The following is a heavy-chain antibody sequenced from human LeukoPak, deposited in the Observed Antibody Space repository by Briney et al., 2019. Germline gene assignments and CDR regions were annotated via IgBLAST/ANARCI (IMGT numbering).Heavy chain of an antibody. Sequence: GGSLRLSCTASGFTFGDYAMGWFRQAPGKGLEWVGFIRSKAYGGTTEYAASVKGRFTISRDDSKSIAYLQMNSLKTEDTAVYYCTRAEVTDSYYFDYWGQGTLVTVSS. V-gene: IGHV3-49*03. D-gene: IGHD5-18*01. CDR1: GFTFGDYA. CDR2: IRSKAYGGTT. CDR3: TRAEVTDSYYFDY. J-gene: IGHJ4*02.